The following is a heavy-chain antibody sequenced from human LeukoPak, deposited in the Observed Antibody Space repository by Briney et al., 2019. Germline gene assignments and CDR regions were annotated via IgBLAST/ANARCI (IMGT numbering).Heavy chain of an antibody. CDR2: IYGGGST. CDR1: GFTVSSNY. Sequence: GGSLRLSCAASGFTVSSNYMSWVRQAPGKGLEWVSVIYGGGSTYYADSVKGRFTISRDNSKNTLYLQMNSLRAEDTAVYYCARVDTMVRGVIDYYFDYWGQGTLVTVSS. D-gene: IGHD3-10*01. J-gene: IGHJ4*02. V-gene: IGHV3-53*01. CDR3: ARVDTMVRGVIDYYFDY.